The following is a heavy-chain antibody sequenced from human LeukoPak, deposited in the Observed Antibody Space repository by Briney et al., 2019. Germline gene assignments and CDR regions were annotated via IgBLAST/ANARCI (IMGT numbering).Heavy chain of an antibody. CDR3: ARPSYDFGFGNWFDP. D-gene: IGHD3-3*01. CDR2: INHSGST. J-gene: IGHJ5*02. Sequence: SETLSLTCAVYGGSFSGYYWSWIRQPPGKGLEWIGEINHSGSTNYNPSLKSRVTISVDTSKNQFSLKLNSVTAADTAVYYCARPSYDFGFGNWFDPWGQGTLVTVSS. V-gene: IGHV4-34*01. CDR1: GGSFSGYY.